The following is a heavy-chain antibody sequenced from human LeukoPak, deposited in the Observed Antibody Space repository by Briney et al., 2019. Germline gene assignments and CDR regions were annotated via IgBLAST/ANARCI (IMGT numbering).Heavy chain of an antibody. Sequence: NPSETLSLTCTVSGGSISSYYWSWIRQPPGKGREWIGYIYYSGSTNYNPSLKSRVTISVDTSKNQFSLKLSSVAAADTAVYYCASSDSTGYPDYWGQGTLVTVSS. D-gene: IGHD3-22*01. CDR2: IYYSGST. CDR1: GGSISSYY. J-gene: IGHJ4*02. CDR3: ASSDSTGYPDY. V-gene: IGHV4-59*08.